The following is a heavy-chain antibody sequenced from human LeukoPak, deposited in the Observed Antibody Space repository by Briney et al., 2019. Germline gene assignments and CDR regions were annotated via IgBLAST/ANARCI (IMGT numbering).Heavy chain of an antibody. D-gene: IGHD3-9*01. CDR2: INPSGGST. CDR1: GYTFTNYG. CDR3: ARGGSMYDILTGYFPETYFDY. J-gene: IGHJ4*02. Sequence: ASVKVSCKASGYTFTNYGISWVRQAPGQGLEWMGIINPSGGSTSYAQKFQGRVTMTRDTSTSTVYMELSSLRSEDTAVYYCARGGSMYDILTGYFPETYFDYWGQGTLVTVSS. V-gene: IGHV1-46*01.